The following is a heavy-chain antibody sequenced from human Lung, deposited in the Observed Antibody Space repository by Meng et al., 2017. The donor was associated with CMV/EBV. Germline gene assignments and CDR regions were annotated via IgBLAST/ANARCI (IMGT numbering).Heavy chain of an antibody. CDR2: INHSGST. Sequence: SXTXSLXCAVYGGSFSGYYWSWIRQPPGKGLEWIGEINHSGSTNYNPSLKSRVTISVDTSKNQFSLKLSSVTAADTAVYYCARGEIVRKGVDYGGQGTMVTVSS. D-gene: IGHD3-16*02. V-gene: IGHV4-34*01. CDR1: GGSFSGYY. CDR3: ARGEIVRKGVDY. J-gene: IGHJ4*02.